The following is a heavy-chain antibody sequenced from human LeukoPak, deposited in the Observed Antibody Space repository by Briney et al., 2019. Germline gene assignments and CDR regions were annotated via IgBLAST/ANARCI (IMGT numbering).Heavy chain of an antibody. V-gene: IGHV3-23*01. Sequence: GGSLRLSCAASRFSFSTYAMSWVRQAPGKGLEWVSTISGSGASTFYTDSVKGRFTISRDNSKNILYLEMNSLRAEDTAVYYCAKVDYGGNSATDYWGQGTLVTVSS. D-gene: IGHD4-23*01. CDR3: AKVDYGGNSATDY. CDR2: ISGSGAST. CDR1: RFSFSTYA. J-gene: IGHJ4*02.